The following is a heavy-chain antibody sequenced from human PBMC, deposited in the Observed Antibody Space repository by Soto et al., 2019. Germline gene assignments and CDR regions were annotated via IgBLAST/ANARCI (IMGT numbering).Heavy chain of an antibody. V-gene: IGHV1-58*02. CDR2: IVIGTGNT. CDR1: GFTFSSSA. J-gene: IGHJ4*02. Sequence: QMQLVQSGPEVKRPGTSVKVSCKASGFTFSSSAMQWVRQARGQRLEWIGWIVIGTGNTNYAQKFQERVTITRDMSTTPAYMELSSLRAEDTAVYYCAAGMEQYSVRTTTPYDSWGQGTLVTVSS. D-gene: IGHD1-7*01. CDR3: AAGMEQYSVRTTTPYDS.